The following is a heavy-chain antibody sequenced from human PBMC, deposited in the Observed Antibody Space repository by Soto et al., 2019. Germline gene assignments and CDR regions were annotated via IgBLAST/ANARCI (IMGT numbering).Heavy chain of an antibody. V-gene: IGHV4-39*01. CDR2: IYYSGST. CDR1: GGSISSSSYY. J-gene: IGHJ4*02. D-gene: IGHD4-17*01. Sequence: SETLSLTCTVSGGSISSSSYYWGWIRQPPGKGLEWIGSIYYSGSTYYNPSLKSRVTISVDTSKNQFSLKLSSVTAADTAVYYCARHGVGYGDYSVEYWGQGTLVTVPQ. CDR3: ARHGVGYGDYSVEY.